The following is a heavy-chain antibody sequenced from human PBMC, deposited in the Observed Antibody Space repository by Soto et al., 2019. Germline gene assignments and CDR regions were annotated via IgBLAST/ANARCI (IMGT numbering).Heavy chain of an antibody. D-gene: IGHD2-15*01. CDR1: GYTFTSYA. J-gene: IGHJ1*01. CDR3: ARDCSGGSCYPQYFQH. V-gene: IGHV1-18*01. Sequence: VQLVQSGAEVKNPGASVKVSCKASGYTFTSYAISWVRQAPGQGLEWMGWISAYNGNTNYAQKFQGRVTMTTDTSTSTAYMELKSLTSDDTAMYYCARDCSGGSCYPQYFQHWGQGTPVTVSS. CDR2: ISAYNGNT.